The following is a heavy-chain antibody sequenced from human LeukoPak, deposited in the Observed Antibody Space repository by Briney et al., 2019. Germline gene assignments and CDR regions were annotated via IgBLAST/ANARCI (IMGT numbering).Heavy chain of an antibody. CDR3: ARGSSDFDH. Sequence: ASVKVSCKASGYIFTNHDISRVRQAPGQGLEWMGWISTYNGDTKYAEKLQGRVTMTTDISTRTAYMELRSLRSDDTAIYYCARGSSDFDHWGQGTLVTVFS. CDR1: GYIFTNHD. CDR2: ISTYNGDT. V-gene: IGHV1-18*01. D-gene: IGHD6-13*01. J-gene: IGHJ4*02.